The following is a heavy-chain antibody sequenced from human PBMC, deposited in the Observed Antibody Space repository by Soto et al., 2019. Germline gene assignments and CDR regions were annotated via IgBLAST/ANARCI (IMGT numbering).Heavy chain of an antibody. CDR2: MNPDSGHA. CDR3: ARRPHCSGGICYYGLDN. J-gene: IGHJ4*02. CDR1: GYTCTNSD. V-gene: IGHV1-8*01. Sequence: ASVKVSCKASGYTCTNSDINWVRQAPGQGLEWMGWMNPDSGHAAYAQKFQGRVTLTTSTSTSTVYMEMRSLGSEDTAVYYCARRPHCSGGICYYGLDNWGQGTLVTVS. D-gene: IGHD2-15*01.